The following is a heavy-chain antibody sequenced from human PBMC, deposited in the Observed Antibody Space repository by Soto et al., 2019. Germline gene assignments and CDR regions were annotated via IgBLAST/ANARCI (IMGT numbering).Heavy chain of an antibody. CDR3: AREASRGFFAMFAFDI. J-gene: IGHJ3*02. D-gene: IGHD3-10*02. V-gene: IGHV4-31*03. Sequence: PSETLSLTCTVSGGSIISAGYYWSWIRQHPGKGLEWLGHIYNSGTTYHNPSLESRLTISVDTSKNQFSLKLNSVTAADTAVYYCAREASRGFFAMFAFDIWGQGTMVTVSS. CDR1: GGSIISAGYY. CDR2: IYNSGTT.